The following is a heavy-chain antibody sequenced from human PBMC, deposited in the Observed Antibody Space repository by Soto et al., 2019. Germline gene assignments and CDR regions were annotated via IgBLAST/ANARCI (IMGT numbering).Heavy chain of an antibody. CDR2: INHSGST. J-gene: IGHJ4*02. D-gene: IGHD3-22*01. V-gene: IGHV4-34*01. CDR3: ARGKSGYYPYFDN. Sequence: SETLSLTCAVYGGSFSGYYWSWIRQPPGKGLEWIGEINHSGSTNYNPSLKSRVTISVNTSKNQFSLKLSSVTAADTAVYFCARGKSGYYPYFDNWGQGTLVTLSS. CDR1: GGSFSGYY.